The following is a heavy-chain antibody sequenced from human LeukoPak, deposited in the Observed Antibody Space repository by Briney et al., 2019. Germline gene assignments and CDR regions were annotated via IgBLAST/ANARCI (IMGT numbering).Heavy chain of an antibody. Sequence: ASVKVSCKASGYTFTGYYMHWVRQAPGQGLEWMGWINPNSGGTNYAQKFQGRVTMTRDTSISTAYMELSRLRSDDTAVYYCARTYYYDSSGYYVDYFDYWGQGTLVTVSS. J-gene: IGHJ4*02. V-gene: IGHV1-2*02. CDR2: INPNSGGT. D-gene: IGHD3-22*01. CDR1: GYTFTGYY. CDR3: ARTYYYDSSGYYVDYFDY.